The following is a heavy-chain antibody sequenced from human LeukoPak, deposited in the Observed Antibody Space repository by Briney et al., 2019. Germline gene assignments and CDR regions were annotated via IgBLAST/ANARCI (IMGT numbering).Heavy chain of an antibody. CDR2: IRYYGSNK. D-gene: IGHD3-22*01. V-gene: IGHV3-30*02. CDR1: VFSFSSYG. J-gene: IGHJ1*01. Sequence: PGWSLRLSCAASVFSFSSYGMRWVRQAPGKGLEWVAFIRYYGSNKYYADSVKGRFTISRDNSKNTLYLRMNCLRADDTALYYCAKDGRITMIVVAFQHWGQGTLVTVSS. CDR3: AKDGRITMIVVAFQH.